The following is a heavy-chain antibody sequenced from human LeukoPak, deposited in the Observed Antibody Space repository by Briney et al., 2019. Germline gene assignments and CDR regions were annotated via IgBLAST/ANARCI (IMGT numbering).Heavy chain of an antibody. CDR1: GYSFLGYY. Sequence: ASVKVCCKASGYSFLGYYLHWLRQAPGQGLELMGRIIPNSGGTNYAQKFQGRVTMTRDTSISTAYMELSRLRSDDTAVYYCASSLGVYYYYGMDVWGQGTTVTVSS. D-gene: IGHD3-10*01. CDR3: ASSLGVYYYYGMDV. V-gene: IGHV1-2*06. J-gene: IGHJ6*02. CDR2: IIPNSGGT.